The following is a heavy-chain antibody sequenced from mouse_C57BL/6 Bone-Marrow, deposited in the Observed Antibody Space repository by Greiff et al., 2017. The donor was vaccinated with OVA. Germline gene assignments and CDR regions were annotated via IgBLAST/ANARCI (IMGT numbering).Heavy chain of an antibody. Sequence: QVQLQHPGAELVMPGASVKLSCKASGYTFTSYWMHWVKQRPGQGLEWIGEIDPSDSYTNYNQKFKGKSTLTVDKSSSTAYMQLSSLTSEDSAVYYCAREEDYGGYFDVWGTGTTVTVSS. V-gene: IGHV1-69*01. D-gene: IGHD1-1*01. CDR3: AREEDYGGYFDV. CDR1: GYTFTSYW. CDR2: IDPSDSYT. J-gene: IGHJ1*03.